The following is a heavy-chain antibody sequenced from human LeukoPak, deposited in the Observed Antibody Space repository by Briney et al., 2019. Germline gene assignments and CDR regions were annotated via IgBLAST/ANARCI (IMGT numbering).Heavy chain of an antibody. CDR2: VYTTGST. V-gene: IGHV4-4*07. J-gene: IGHJ3*02. CDR3: ASLDRWYAFDI. D-gene: IGHD2-15*01. CDR1: GVSISSYY. Sequence: PSETLSLTCTVSGVSISSYYWNWIRQPAGKGLEWIGRVYTTGSTNYNPSLKSRVTMSVDTSKNQFSLKLTSVTAADTAVYYCASLDRWYAFDIWGQGTMVTVSS.